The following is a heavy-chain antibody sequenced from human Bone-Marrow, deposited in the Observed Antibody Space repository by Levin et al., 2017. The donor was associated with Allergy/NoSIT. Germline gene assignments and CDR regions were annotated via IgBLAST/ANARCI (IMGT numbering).Heavy chain of an antibody. CDR2: VYPTDSSA. CDR3: ARGNYDFWSGNYHSFDF. CDR1: GYTFTNHW. D-gene: IGHD3-3*01. J-gene: IGHJ4*02. V-gene: IGHV5-51*01. Sequence: LGESLKISCKASGYTFTNHWIGWVRQAPGKDPEWMGVVYPTDSSATYGPSFQGRVTLSVDKSISTAYLQWSSLQASDTATYYCARGNYDFWSGNYHSFDFWGQGTVLSVSP.